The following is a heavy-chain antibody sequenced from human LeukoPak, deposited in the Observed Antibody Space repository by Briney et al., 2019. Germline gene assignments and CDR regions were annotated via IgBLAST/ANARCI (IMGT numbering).Heavy chain of an antibody. V-gene: IGHV3-21*01. CDR2: ISSSSSYI. CDR1: GFTFSNYA. J-gene: IGHJ4*02. Sequence: GGSLRLSCAASGFTFSNYAMTWVRQAPGKGLEWVSSISSSSSYIHHADSVKGRCTISRDNAKNSLDLQMNSLRAEDTAVYYCARDVSIAAQNWGQATLATVSS. CDR3: ARDVSIAAQN. D-gene: IGHD6-6*01.